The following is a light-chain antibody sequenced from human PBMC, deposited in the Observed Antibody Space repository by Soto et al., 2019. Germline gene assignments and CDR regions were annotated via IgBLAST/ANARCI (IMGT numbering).Light chain of an antibody. V-gene: IGKV1-9*01. J-gene: IGKJ3*01. CDR3: QQLNRYPFT. CDR2: AAS. CDR1: QGISSY. Sequence: DIQLTQSPSFLSASVGDRVTITCRASQGISSYLAWYQQKPGKAPKLLIYAASTLQSGVPSRFSGSGSGTEYTLTISSLQPKDFATCYCQQLNRYPFTFGPGTKVDIK.